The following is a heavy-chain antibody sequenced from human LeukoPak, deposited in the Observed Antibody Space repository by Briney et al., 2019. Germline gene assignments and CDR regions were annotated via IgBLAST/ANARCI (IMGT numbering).Heavy chain of an antibody. Sequence: PGGSLRLSCAASGFTFSSYSMNWVRQAPGKGLEWVANIKQDGSEKYYVDSVKGRFTISRDNAKNSLYLQMNSLRAEDTAVYYCARDRSYDYVWGSSDFDYWGQGTLVTVSS. J-gene: IGHJ4*02. V-gene: IGHV3-7*01. CDR2: IKQDGSEK. D-gene: IGHD3-16*01. CDR1: GFTFSSYS. CDR3: ARDRSYDYVWGSSDFDY.